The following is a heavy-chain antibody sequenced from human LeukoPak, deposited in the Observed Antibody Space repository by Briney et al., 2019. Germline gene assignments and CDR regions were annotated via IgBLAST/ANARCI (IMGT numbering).Heavy chain of an antibody. CDR1: GGSISSRSYY. CDR2: IYYSGST. V-gene: IGHV4-39*01. CDR3: AKARDSNIWYPFDY. J-gene: IGHJ4*02. Sequence: SETLSLTCAVSGGSISSRSYYWGWIRQPPGKGLEWIASIYYSGSTYYNPSLKSRVTISVDTSKNQFSLKLSSVTAADTAVYYCAKARDSNIWYPFDYWGQGTLVTVSS. D-gene: IGHD6-13*01.